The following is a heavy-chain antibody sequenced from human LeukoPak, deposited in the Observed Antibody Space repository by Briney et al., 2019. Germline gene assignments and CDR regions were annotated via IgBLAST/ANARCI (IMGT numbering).Heavy chain of an antibody. V-gene: IGHV4-59*01. CDR2: IYYSGST. CDR3: ARFHWYYYDSSGYYSRWFDP. CDR1: GGSISSYY. Sequence: SETLSLTCTDSGGSISSYYWSWIRQPPGKGLEWIGYIYYSGSTNYNPSLKSRVTISVDTSKNQFSLKLSSVTAADTAVYYCARFHWYYYDSSGYYSRWFDPWGQGTLVTVSS. D-gene: IGHD3-22*01. J-gene: IGHJ5*02.